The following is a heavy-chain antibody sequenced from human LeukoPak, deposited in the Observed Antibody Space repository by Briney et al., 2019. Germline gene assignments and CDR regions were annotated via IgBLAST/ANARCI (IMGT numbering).Heavy chain of an antibody. CDR3: ARDLHRDYTDV. CDR1: GYTFTSYG. J-gene: IGHJ6*03. V-gene: IGHV1-18*01. CDR2: ISPYNGNT. Sequence: GASVKVSCKASGYTFTSYGLNWVRQAPGQGLEWMGWISPYNGNTNYAQNFQGRVTMTTDTSTSTAYMDLRSLRSDDTAVYYCARDLHRDYTDVWGKGTTVTVS. D-gene: IGHD1-14*01.